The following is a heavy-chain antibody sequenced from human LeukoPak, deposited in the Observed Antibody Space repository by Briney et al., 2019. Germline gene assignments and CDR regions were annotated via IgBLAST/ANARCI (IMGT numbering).Heavy chain of an antibody. CDR1: GFIFTNYF. V-gene: IGHV3-7*01. CDR2: IEHDGSEK. J-gene: IGHJ4*02. Sequence: GGSLRLSCAASGFIFTNYFMSWVRQAPGKGLEWVASIEHDGSEKYYVDSVRGRFTISRDNTMNSLYLQMSSLRAEDTAVYYCATDRGWRTSGYYLYYFEYWGQGTLVTFSS. CDR3: ATDRGWRTSGYYLYYFEY. D-gene: IGHD3-3*01.